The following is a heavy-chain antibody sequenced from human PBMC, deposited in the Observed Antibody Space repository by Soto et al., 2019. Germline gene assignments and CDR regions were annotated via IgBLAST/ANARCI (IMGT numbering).Heavy chain of an antibody. CDR1: GGTFSSYA. CDR3: ARNSQQLPHGWFDP. D-gene: IGHD6-13*01. V-gene: IGHV1-69*13. CDR2: IIPIFGTA. Sequence: ASVKVSCKASGGTFSSYAISWVRQAPGQGLEWMGGIIPIFGTANYAQKFQGRVTITADESTSTAYMELSSLRSEDTAVYYCARNSQQLPHGWFDPWGQGTLVTVSS. J-gene: IGHJ5*02.